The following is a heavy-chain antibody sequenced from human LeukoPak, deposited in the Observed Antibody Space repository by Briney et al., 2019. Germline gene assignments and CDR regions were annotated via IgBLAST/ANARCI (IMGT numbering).Heavy chain of an antibody. CDR1: GFTFSSYS. D-gene: IGHD2-15*01. J-gene: IGHJ4*02. CDR3: ARDRSLWGSRYCSGGSCYNNY. V-gene: IGHV3-21*01. CDR2: ISSSSSYI. Sequence: GGSLRLSCAASGFTFSSYSMNWVRQAPGKGLEWVSSISSSSSYIYYADSVKGRFTISRDNAKNSLYLQMNSLRAEDMAVYYCARDRSLWGSRYCSGGSCYNNYWGQGTLVTVSS.